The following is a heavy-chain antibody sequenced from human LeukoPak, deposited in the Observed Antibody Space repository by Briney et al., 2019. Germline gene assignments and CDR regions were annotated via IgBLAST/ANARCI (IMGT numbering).Heavy chain of an antibody. CDR3: ARDPHFSRSVDY. J-gene: IGHJ4*02. D-gene: IGHD2/OR15-2a*01. CDR1: GITFSSYS. Sequence: GGSLRLSCGASGITFSSYSMNWVRQAPGKGLEWVSYISSSGSTKYYADSVKGRFTISRDNAKNSLYLQMNSLRAEDTAVYYCARDPHFSRSVDYWGQGTLVTVSS. V-gene: IGHV3-48*04. CDR2: ISSSGSTK.